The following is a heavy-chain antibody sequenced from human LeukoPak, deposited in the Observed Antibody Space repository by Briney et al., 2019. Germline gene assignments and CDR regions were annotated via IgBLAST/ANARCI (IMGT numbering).Heavy chain of an antibody. Sequence: GGSLRLSCAASGFTFSSYWMSWVRQAPGKGLEWVAVISYDGSNKYYADSVKGRFTISRDNSKNTLYLQMNSLRAEDTAVYYCAKDYKGRRITIFGVVTLNYGMDVWGQGTTVTVSS. V-gene: IGHV3-30*18. D-gene: IGHD3-3*01. J-gene: IGHJ6*02. CDR3: AKDYKGRRITIFGVVTLNYGMDV. CDR2: ISYDGSNK. CDR1: GFTFSSYW.